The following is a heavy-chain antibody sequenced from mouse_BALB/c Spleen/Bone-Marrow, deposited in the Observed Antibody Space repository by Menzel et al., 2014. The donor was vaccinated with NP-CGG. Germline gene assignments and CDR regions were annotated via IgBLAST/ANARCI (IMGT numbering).Heavy chain of an antibody. J-gene: IGHJ3*01. V-gene: IGHV14-4*02. CDR2: IDPENGDT. Sequence: VQLKESGAELVRSGASVKLSCTASGFNIKDYYMHWVKQRPEQGLEWIGWIDPENGDTEYAPKFQGKATMTADTSSNTAYLQLSSLTSEDTAVYYCTLYRFPPPGFAYWGQGTLVTVSA. CDR3: TLYRFPPPGFAY. D-gene: IGHD2-14*01. CDR1: GFNIKDYY.